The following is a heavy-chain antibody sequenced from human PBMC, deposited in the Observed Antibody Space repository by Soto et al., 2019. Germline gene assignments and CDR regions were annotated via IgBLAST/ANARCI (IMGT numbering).Heavy chain of an antibody. D-gene: IGHD3-22*01. Sequence: GESLKISCNHSGFNFPTFWIAWARQMPGKGLEWMGTIYPDDSDTRYSPSFQGQVTISADRSIQTAYLQWGSLKASDSALYYCALHYYDSSGYYSNYWGQGTLVPVSS. CDR2: IYPDDSDT. CDR3: ALHYYDSSGYYSNY. J-gene: IGHJ4*02. V-gene: IGHV5-51*01. CDR1: GFNFPTFW.